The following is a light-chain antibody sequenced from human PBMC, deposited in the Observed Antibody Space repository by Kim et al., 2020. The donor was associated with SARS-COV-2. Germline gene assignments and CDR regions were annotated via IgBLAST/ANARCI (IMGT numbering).Light chain of an antibody. CDR3: PQYYSYPPT. CDR2: AAS. V-gene: IGKV1-8*01. Sequence: AIRITQSPSSLSASTGDRVTITCRASQGISSYLAWYQQKPGKAPKLLIYAASTLQSGVPSRFSGSGSGTDFTLTISCLQSEDFATYYCPQYYSYPPTFGKGTKVDLK. J-gene: IGKJ1*01. CDR1: QGISSY.